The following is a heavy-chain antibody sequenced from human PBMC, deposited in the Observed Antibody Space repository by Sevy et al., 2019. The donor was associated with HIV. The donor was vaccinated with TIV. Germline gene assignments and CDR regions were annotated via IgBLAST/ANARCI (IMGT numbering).Heavy chain of an antibody. D-gene: IGHD3-9*01. CDR2: IRSKAYGGTV. CDR1: GFTFGDHA. CDR3: AGDRETHDDILTDYAFDY. V-gene: IGHV3-49*03. J-gene: IGHJ4*02. Sequence: GGSLRLSCSGSGFTFGDHAVTWFRRAPGKGLEWVGLIRSKAYGGTVDYAASVKGRFTISRDDFKSAAYLQMNSLKTEDTAMYYCAGDRETHDDILTDYAFDYWGPGTLVTVSS.